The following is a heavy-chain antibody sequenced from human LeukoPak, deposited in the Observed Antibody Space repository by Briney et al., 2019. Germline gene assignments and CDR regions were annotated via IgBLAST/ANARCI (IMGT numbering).Heavy chain of an antibody. CDR1: GLSVSSNY. CDR2: IYRDGSS. V-gene: IGHV3-66*01. CDR3: ARSFYDILIGYYQYFDY. D-gene: IGHD3-9*01. J-gene: IGHJ4*02. Sequence: GGSLRLSCVASGLSVSSNYMSWVRQAPGKGLEWVSVIYRDGSSYYAESVKGRFTISRDNSKNTLYIQMNSLRAEDTAAYYCARSFYDILIGYYQYFDYWGQGTLVTVSS.